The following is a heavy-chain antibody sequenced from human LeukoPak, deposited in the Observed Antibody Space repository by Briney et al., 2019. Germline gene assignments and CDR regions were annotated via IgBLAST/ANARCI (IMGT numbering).Heavy chain of an antibody. J-gene: IGHJ3*02. D-gene: IGHD3-22*01. CDR3: ARDQIYDSVGGGAHDAFDI. CDR1: GFTFSSYW. V-gene: IGHV3-7*01. Sequence: PGGSLRLSCAASGFTFSSYWMSWVRQAPGKGLEWVANIKQDGSEKYYVDSVKGRFTISRDNAKNSLYLQMNSLRAEDTAVYYCARDQIYDSVGGGAHDAFDIWGQGTMVTVSS. CDR2: IKQDGSEK.